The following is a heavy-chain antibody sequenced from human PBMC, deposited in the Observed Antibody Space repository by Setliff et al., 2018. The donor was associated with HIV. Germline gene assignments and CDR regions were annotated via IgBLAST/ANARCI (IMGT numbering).Heavy chain of an antibody. J-gene: IGHJ3*02. Sequence: SETLSLTCTVSGGSMSSYYWSWIRQPPGKGLEWIGSIYYTGSTDYNPSLMSRVTISLDTPKNQFSLKLNSVIAADTAVYYCARGLAQPGIAAAGTDAFDIWGQGTMVTVS. CDR1: GGSMSSYY. V-gene: IGHV4-59*01. D-gene: IGHD6-13*01. CDR3: ARGLAQPGIAAAGTDAFDI. CDR2: IYYTGST.